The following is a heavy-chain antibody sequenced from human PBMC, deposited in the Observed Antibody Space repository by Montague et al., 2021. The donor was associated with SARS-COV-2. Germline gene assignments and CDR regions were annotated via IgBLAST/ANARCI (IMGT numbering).Heavy chain of an antibody. J-gene: IGHJ4*02. CDR2: ISWNSGSI. D-gene: IGHD7-27*01. CDR3: ALPQELGFDY. CDR1: GLTFDDYA. Sequence: SLRLSCAASGLTFDDYAMHWVRQAPGKGLEWVSGISWNSGSIGYADSVKGRFTISRGNAKNSLYLQMNSLRAEDTALYYCALPQELGFDYWGQGTLVTVSS. V-gene: IGHV3-9*01.